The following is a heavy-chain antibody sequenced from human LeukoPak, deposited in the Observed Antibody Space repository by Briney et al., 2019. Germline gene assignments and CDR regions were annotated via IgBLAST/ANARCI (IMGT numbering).Heavy chain of an antibody. V-gene: IGHV4-4*07. Sequence: PSETLSLTCTVSGGSISSYYWSWIRQPPGKGLEWIGRMFDSGNTDYNPSLKSRLTMSIDTSKNQFSLKLSSVTAADMAVYFCARDQEHCSGTSCYPYWYDSWGQGTLVTVSS. J-gene: IGHJ5*01. CDR1: GGSISSYY. D-gene: IGHD2-2*01. CDR3: ARDQEHCSGTSCYPYWYDS. CDR2: MFDSGNT.